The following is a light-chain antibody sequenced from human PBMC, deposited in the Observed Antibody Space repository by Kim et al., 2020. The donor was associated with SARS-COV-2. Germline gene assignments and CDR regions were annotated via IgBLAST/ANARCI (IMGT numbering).Light chain of an antibody. CDR3: QQYGSAPWT. CDR1: QSVGSNY. CDR2: GAS. J-gene: IGKJ1*01. V-gene: IGKV3-20*01. Sequence: ENVLRQSPGTVSLSPGDRATLSCRASQSVGSNYLAWYQQKPGQAPRLLIYGASSRATGIPDRFSGGGSGTEFTLTISRLEPEDFAVYHCQQYGSAPWTFGQGTKVDIK.